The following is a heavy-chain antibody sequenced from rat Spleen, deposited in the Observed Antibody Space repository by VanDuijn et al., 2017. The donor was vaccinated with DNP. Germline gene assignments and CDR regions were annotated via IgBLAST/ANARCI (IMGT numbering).Heavy chain of an antibody. CDR2: ISPSGGST. V-gene: IGHV5-19*01. CDR1: GFIFSNYG. CDR3: TTDFERGY. D-gene: IGHD1-11*01. Sequence: EVHLVESGGDLVHPGGSLKLSCSASGFIFSNYGLHWIRQAPTKGLEWVASISPSGGSTYYRDSVKGRFTISRDNAKNTLYLQMDSLRSEDTATYYCTTDFERGYWGQGVMVTVSS. J-gene: IGHJ2*01.